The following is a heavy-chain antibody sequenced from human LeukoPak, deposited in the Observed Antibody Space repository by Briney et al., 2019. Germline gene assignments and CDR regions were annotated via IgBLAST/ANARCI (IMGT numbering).Heavy chain of an antibody. CDR3: ARVGLYSSGWKPNYYMDV. V-gene: IGHV1-2*02. Sequence: GASVKVSCKASGYTFTGYYMHWVRQAPGQGLEWMGWINPNSGGTNYAQKFQGRVTMTRDTSISTAYMELSRLRSDDTAVYYCARVGLYSSGWKPNYYMDVWGKGTTVTVSS. CDR2: INPNSGGT. CDR1: GYTFTGYY. D-gene: IGHD6-19*01. J-gene: IGHJ6*03.